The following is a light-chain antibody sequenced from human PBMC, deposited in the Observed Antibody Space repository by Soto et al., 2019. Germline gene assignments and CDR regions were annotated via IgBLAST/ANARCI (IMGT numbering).Light chain of an antibody. CDR2: AAS. CDR1: QGISNS. Sequence: DIQMTQSPSSLSASVGDRVTITCRASQGISNSLAWYQQKPGKVPKLLIYAASTLQSGVQSRFSGSGSGTDFTLIISSLQPEDVAAYYCQKYNNAPWTFGQGTKVEIK. CDR3: QKYNNAPWT. V-gene: IGKV1-27*01. J-gene: IGKJ1*01.